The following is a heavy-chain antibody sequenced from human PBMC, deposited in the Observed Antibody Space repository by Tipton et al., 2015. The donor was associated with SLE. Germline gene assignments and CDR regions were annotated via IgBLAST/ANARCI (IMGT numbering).Heavy chain of an antibody. CDR1: GGSIISYY. D-gene: IGHD6-13*01. CDR3: ARGGPRIAAAGRGDAFDI. CDR2: IYYSGST. V-gene: IGHV4-59*12. Sequence: TLSLTCTVSGGSIISYYWSWIRQPPGKGLEWIGYIYYSGSTNYNPSLKSRVTISVDTSKNQFSLKLSSVTAADTAVYYCARGGPRIAAAGRGDAFDIWGQGTMVTVSS. J-gene: IGHJ3*02.